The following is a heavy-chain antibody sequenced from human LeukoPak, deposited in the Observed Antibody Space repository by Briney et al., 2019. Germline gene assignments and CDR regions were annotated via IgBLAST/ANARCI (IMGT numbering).Heavy chain of an antibody. Sequence: ASVKVSCKASGYSFTNHAIHWVRQAPGQRLEWMGWINVGNANTKYSQMFQGRVTITRDTSANTAYMELRSLRSDDTAVYYCASSAGVVRTPIGYYYGMDVWGQGTTVTVSS. J-gene: IGHJ6*02. V-gene: IGHV1-3*01. CDR2: INVGNANT. CDR1: GYSFTNHA. D-gene: IGHD2-8*01. CDR3: ASSAGVVRTPIGYYYGMDV.